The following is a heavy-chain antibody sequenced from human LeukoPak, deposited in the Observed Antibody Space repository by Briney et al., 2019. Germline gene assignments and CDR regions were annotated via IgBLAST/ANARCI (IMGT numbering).Heavy chain of an antibody. CDR1: GGTFYNYA. J-gene: IGHJ4*02. D-gene: IGHD6-19*01. CDR2: IIPLFRSA. CDR3: VGLQGYSGGGYRYFDS. V-gene: IGHV1-69*13. Sequence: ASVKVSCKASGGTFYNYAISWVRQAPGQRLEWMGGIIPLFRSAIYAQKFQGRVTITADETTTTSHMELTSLTSEDRAVYYCVGLQGYSGGGYRYFDSWGQGTLVTVS.